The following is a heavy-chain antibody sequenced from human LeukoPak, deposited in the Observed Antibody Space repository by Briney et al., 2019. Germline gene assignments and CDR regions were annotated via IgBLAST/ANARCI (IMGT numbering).Heavy chain of an antibody. V-gene: IGHV4-38-2*02. CDR1: GYSISSGYY. Sequence: PSETLSLTCTVSGYSISSGYYWGWIRQPPGKGLEWIGIIYHSGSTYYNPSLKSRVTISVDTSKNQFSLKLSSVTAADTAVYYCARIRSGGGVVIIRSNYCYMDVWGKGTTVTVSS. CDR3: ARIRSGGGVVIIRSNYCYMDV. CDR2: IYHSGST. J-gene: IGHJ6*03. D-gene: IGHD3-3*01.